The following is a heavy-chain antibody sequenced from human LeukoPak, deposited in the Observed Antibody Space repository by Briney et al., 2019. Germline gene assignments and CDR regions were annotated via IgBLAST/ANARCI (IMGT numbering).Heavy chain of an antibody. CDR2: IYYSGST. CDR3: ARVGEDYDILTGLDGYYYYGMDV. J-gene: IGHJ6*02. D-gene: IGHD3-9*01. Sequence: SETLSHTCTVSGGSISSGDYYWSWIRQPPGKGLEWIGYIYYSGSTYYNPSLKSRVTISVDTSKNQFSLKLSSVTAADTAVYYCARVGEDYDILTGLDGYYYYGMDVWGQGTTVTVSS. V-gene: IGHV4-30-4*01. CDR1: GGSISSGDYY.